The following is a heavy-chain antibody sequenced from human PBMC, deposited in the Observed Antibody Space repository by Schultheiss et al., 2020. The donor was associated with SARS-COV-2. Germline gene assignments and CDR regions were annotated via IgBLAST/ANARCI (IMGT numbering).Heavy chain of an antibody. CDR2: ISYDGGEK. CDR3: AGAFCTSTSCSEALRGYYGMDV. V-gene: IGHV3-30-3*01. J-gene: IGHJ6*02. D-gene: IGHD2-2*01. CDR1: AFMFGSSV. Sequence: GSLRLSCVDSAFMFGSSVMYWVRQAPGKGLEWVAVISYDGGEKYYADSVKGRFTISRDNSKNTLYLQMNGLRPEDTAVYFCAGAFCTSTSCSEALRGYYGMDVWGRGTTVTVSS.